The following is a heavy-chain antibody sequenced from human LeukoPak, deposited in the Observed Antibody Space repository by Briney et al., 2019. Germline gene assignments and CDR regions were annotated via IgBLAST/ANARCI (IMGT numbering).Heavy chain of an antibody. D-gene: IGHD3-16*01. CDR3: TREVGGYFDY. CDR1: GGSISSYY. J-gene: IGHJ4*02. V-gene: IGHV4-59*01. CDR2: IYYSGST. Sequence: SETLSLTCTVSGGSISSYYWSWIRQPPGKGLEWIGYIYYSGSTNYNPSLKSRVTISVDTSKNQFSLKLSSVTAADTAVYYCTREVGGYFDYWGQGTLVTVSS.